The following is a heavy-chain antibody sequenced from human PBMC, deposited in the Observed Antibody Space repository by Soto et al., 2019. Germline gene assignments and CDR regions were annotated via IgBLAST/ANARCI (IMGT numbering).Heavy chain of an antibody. CDR3: GRVVGHTDYVHDAVNL. J-gene: IGHJ3*01. Sequence: EVQLVESGGGLVQPGGSLTLSCAASGFTFSTYAMHWVRQAPGKGLEYVSAISDTGGSTYYAYSVKGRFTISRDNSKNTLYLQMGSLRAEDMAVYYWGRVVGHTDYVHDAVNLWGQGTMVTFSS. CDR1: GFTFSTYA. D-gene: IGHD4-17*01. CDR2: ISDTGGST. V-gene: IGHV3-64*01.